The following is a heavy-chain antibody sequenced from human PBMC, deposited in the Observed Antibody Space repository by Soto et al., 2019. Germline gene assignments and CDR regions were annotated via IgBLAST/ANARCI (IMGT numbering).Heavy chain of an antibody. CDR2: IWYDGSNK. CDR1: GFTFSSYG. CDR3: ARRIGLQGGSMMDV. V-gene: IGHV3-33*01. Sequence: GGSLRLSCAASGFTFSSYGMHWVRQAPGKGLEWVAVIWYDGSNKYYADSVKGRFTISRDNSKNTLYLQMNSLRAEDTAVYYCARRIGLQGGSMMDVWGQGTTVTVYS. J-gene: IGHJ6*02. D-gene: IGHD4-4*01.